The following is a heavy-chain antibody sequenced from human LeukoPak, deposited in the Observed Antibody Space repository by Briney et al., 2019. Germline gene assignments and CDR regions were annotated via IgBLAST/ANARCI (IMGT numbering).Heavy chain of an antibody. Sequence: SETLSLTCTVSGGSISSYYWGWIRQPPGKGLEWIGSIYYSGSTYYNPSLKSRVTISVDTSKNQFSLKLSSVTAADTAVYYCARVHIGYHYYFDYWGQGTLVTVSS. CDR2: IYYSGST. J-gene: IGHJ4*02. CDR3: ARVHIGYHYYFDY. CDR1: GGSISSYY. V-gene: IGHV4-39*07. D-gene: IGHD1-1*01.